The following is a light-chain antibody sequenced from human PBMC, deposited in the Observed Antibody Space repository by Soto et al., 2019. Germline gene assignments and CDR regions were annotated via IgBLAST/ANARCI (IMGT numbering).Light chain of an antibody. Sequence: EIVLTHSPATLSLSPGERATLSCRASQSVSSYLAWYQQKPGQAPRLLIYDASNRATGIPARFSGSGSGTDFTLTISSLEPEDFAVYYCQQRSNWPPVTFGPGTKVDIK. CDR3: QQRSNWPPVT. V-gene: IGKV3-11*01. J-gene: IGKJ3*01. CDR1: QSVSSY. CDR2: DAS.